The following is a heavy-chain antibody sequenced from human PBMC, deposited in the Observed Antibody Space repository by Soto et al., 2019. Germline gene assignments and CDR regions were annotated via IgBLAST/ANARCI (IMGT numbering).Heavy chain of an antibody. V-gene: IGHV1-3*01. CDR1: GYTFTSNA. CDR2: INGGDANT. Sequence: GASVKVSCKASGYTFTSNAIHWMRQAPGQRLEWMGWINGGDANTQYSQNFQGRVTLSRDTSATTAYMELSSLRSEDTAVYYCARGFDGSADYWGQGTLVTVS. D-gene: IGHD3-10*01. J-gene: IGHJ4*02. CDR3: ARGFDGSADY.